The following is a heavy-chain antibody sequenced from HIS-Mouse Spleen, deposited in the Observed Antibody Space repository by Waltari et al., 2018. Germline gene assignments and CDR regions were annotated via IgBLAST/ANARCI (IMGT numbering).Heavy chain of an antibody. D-gene: IGHD6-19*01. CDR1: GLTFSRYG. Sequence: QVQLVESGGGVVQPGRSLILSCAASGLTFSRYGMHGVRQAQGKGLEWVAVISYDGSNKYYADSVKGRFTISRDNSKNTLYLQMNSLRAEDTAVYYCAKASSGWLDYWGQGTLVTVSS. V-gene: IGHV3-30*18. CDR3: AKASSGWLDY. J-gene: IGHJ4*02. CDR2: ISYDGSNK.